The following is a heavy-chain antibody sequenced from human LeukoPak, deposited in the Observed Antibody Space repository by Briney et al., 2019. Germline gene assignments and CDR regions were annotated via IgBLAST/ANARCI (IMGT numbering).Heavy chain of an antibody. CDR3: AKAASSSWPSYYYGMDV. CDR1: GFIFSSYS. Sequence: GGSLRLSCAASGFIFSSYSMSWVRQAPGKGLEWVSVITGSGGNTYYADSVKGRFTISKDNSKNTVYLQMSSLRVDDTAVYHCAKAASSSWPSYYYGMDVWGQGTTVTVSS. CDR2: ITGSGGNT. J-gene: IGHJ6*02. V-gene: IGHV3-23*01. D-gene: IGHD6-13*01.